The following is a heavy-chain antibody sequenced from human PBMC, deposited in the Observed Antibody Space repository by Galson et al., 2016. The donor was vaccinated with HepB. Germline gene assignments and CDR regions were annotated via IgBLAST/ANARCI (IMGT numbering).Heavy chain of an antibody. Sequence: QSGAEVKKPGESLRISCQGSGYTFSNYWISWVRQMPGKGLEWMGRIDPSDSYTNYSPSFRGHVNISADKSINTAYLQWGNLKASDSAMYYCARRAMYHHYDFWYFDLWGRGTLVTVSS. J-gene: IGHJ2*01. D-gene: IGHD3-22*01. CDR1: GYTFSNYW. CDR2: IDPSDSYT. V-gene: IGHV5-10-1*01. CDR3: ARRAMYHHYDFWYFDL.